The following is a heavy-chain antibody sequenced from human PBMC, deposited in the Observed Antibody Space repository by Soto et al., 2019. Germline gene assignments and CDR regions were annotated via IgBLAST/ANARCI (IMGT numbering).Heavy chain of an antibody. V-gene: IGHV1-69*01. J-gene: IGHJ6*02. CDR3: ARGPYSYGTGYYYYYGMDV. D-gene: IGHD5-18*01. Sequence: QVQLVQSGAEVKKPGSSVKVSCKASGGTFSSYAISWVRQAPGRGLEWMGGIIPIFGTANYAQKFQGRVTITADESTSTAYMELSSLRSEDTAVYYCARGPYSYGTGYYYYYGMDVWGQGTTVTVSS. CDR2: IIPIFGTA. CDR1: GGTFSSYA.